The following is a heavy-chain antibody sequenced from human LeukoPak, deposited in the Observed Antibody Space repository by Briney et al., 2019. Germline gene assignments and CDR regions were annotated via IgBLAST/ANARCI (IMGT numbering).Heavy chain of an antibody. V-gene: IGHV3-11*06. J-gene: IGHJ3*02. CDR2: ISSSSSYT. CDR1: GFTFSDYY. CDR3: ASATSKINAFDI. Sequence: GGSLRLSCAASGFTFSDYYMSWIRQAPGKGLEWVSYISSSSSYTKYADSVKGRFTISRDNAKNSLYLQMNSLRDEDTAVYYCASATSKINAFDIWGQGTMVTVSS. D-gene: IGHD5-24*01.